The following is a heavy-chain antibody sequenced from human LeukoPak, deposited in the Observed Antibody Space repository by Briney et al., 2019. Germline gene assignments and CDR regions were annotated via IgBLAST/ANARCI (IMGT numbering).Heavy chain of an antibody. CDR3: AGSLGYCTSNVCYLKY. D-gene: IGHD2-8*01. CDR1: GYTFTGYY. V-gene: IGHV1-46*01. J-gene: IGHJ4*02. CDR2: INPSGGRT. Sequence: ASVKVSCKASGYTFTGYYMHWVRQAPGQGLQWMGIINPSGGRTSYAQKFQGRVTMTRDMSTSTVYMELSSLRSDDTAVYYCAGSLGYCTSNVCYLKYWGQGTLVTVSS.